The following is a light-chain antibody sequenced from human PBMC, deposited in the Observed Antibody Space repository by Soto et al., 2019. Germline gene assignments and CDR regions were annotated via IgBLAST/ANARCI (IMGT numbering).Light chain of an antibody. Sequence: DIQMTQSPSSLSASVGDRVTITCRASQGIANYLARYQQKPGKVPKLLIYAASTLEPGVPSRFSGSGFGTDFTLSISSLQPEDFATYYCQKYNGAPSTFGPGTKVDIK. J-gene: IGKJ3*01. CDR2: AAS. CDR1: QGIANY. CDR3: QKYNGAPST. V-gene: IGKV1-27*01.